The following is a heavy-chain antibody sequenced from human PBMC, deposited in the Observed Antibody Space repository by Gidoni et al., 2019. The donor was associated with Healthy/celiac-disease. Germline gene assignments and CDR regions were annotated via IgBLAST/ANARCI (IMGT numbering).Heavy chain of an antibody. V-gene: IGHV3-66*01. D-gene: IGHD3-3*01. Sequence: EVQLVESGGGLVKPGGALRISCAASGFTVSRNYMSWVRQAPGKGLEWVSVISSGGSTSYAASVKTRFIISRDNSKHTLYLQMNSLRAEDTAVYYCARDSITIFGVDSGGYYYYGMDVWGQGTTVTVSS. CDR3: ARDSITIFGVDSGGYYYYGMDV. J-gene: IGHJ6*02. CDR2: ISSGGST. CDR1: GFTVSRNY.